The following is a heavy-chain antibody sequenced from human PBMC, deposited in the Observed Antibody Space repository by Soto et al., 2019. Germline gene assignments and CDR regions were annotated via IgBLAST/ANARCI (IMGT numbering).Heavy chain of an antibody. CDR1: GYTFTGYY. CDR2: INPNNGGT. CDR3: AKPNSDDDDEFDS. V-gene: IGHV1-2*02. J-gene: IGHJ4*02. D-gene: IGHD5-12*01. Sequence: QVQLVQSGAEVKKPGASVKASCKASGYTFTGYYMQWVRQAPGQGLEWMGWINPNNGGTNYAQQFQSSVTMTRHTSIITTYMELSRLRSDDTAMYYWAKPNSDDDDEFDSWGQRTLVTVSS.